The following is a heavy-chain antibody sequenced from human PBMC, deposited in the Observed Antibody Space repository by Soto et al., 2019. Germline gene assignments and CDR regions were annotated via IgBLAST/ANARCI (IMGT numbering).Heavy chain of an antibody. V-gene: IGHV2-26*01. J-gene: IGHJ4*02. CDR1: GFSLSNTRMG. CDR3: ARIDHARVI. CDR2: IFSNDEK. Sequence: SGPTLVNPTETLTLTCTVSGFSLSNTRMGVSWIRQPPGKALEWLAHIFSNDEKSYNTHLKTRLTISRDTSRSQVVLTMTSMDPLDTATYFCARIDHARVIWAQGALVTVSS. D-gene: IGHD2-21*01.